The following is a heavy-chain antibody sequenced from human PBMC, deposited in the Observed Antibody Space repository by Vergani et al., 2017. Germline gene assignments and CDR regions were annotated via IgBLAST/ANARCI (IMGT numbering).Heavy chain of an antibody. CDR2: ISYDGTQK. D-gene: IGHD1-1*01. J-gene: IGHJ1*01. CDR1: GFTSSYYG. Sequence: QVHLVESGGGVVQPGRSLRLSCVVSGFTSSYYGMHWVRQAPGKGQEWVAVISYDGTQKYYADSVKGRFNISRDNSKSTLYLKMNSLRTEDTAVYYCATKSCGTPGCLIRYFRAWGQGTLVTVSS. V-gene: IGHV3-30*03. CDR3: ATKSCGTPGCLIRYFRA.